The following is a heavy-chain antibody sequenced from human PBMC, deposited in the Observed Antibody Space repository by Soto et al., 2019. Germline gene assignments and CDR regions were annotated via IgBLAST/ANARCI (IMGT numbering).Heavy chain of an antibody. CDR1: GFTFSSYA. CDR3: AKDRGVYYDSFGRPLYGSDI. CDR2: ISGSGGST. D-gene: IGHD3-22*01. V-gene: IGHV3-23*01. J-gene: IGHJ3*02. Sequence: GGSLRLSCAASGFTFSSYAMSWVRQAPGKGLEWVSGISGSGGSTYYADSVKGRFTISRDNSKNTLYLQMNSLRAEDTAVYYCAKDRGVYYDSFGRPLYGSDIWGQGTMVTVSS.